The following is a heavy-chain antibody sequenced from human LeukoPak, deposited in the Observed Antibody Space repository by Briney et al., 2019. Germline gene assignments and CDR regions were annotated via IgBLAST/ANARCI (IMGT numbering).Heavy chain of an antibody. Sequence: PGGSLRLSCAVSGXTFSDYYMSWVRQAPGKGLEWVSYISSTSTYTNYADSVKGRFTISRDNAKNSLYLQMNSLRAEDTAVYYCARREARIFDYWGQGTLVTVSS. J-gene: IGHJ4*02. CDR3: ARREARIFDY. CDR2: ISSTSTYT. V-gene: IGHV3-11*03. D-gene: IGHD1-26*01. CDR1: GXTFSDYY.